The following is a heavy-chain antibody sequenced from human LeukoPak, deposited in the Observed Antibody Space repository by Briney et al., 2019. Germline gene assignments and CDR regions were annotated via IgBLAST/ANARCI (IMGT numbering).Heavy chain of an antibody. CDR2: IIPILGIA. Sequence: SVKVSCKASGGTFSSYAISWVRQAPGQGLEWMGRIIPILGIANYAQKFQGRVTITADKTTSTAYMELSSLRSEDTAVYYCARSSYIAVAGGYYYYGMDVWGQGTTVTVSS. CDR3: ARSSYIAVAGGYYYYGMDV. J-gene: IGHJ6*02. V-gene: IGHV1-69*04. CDR1: GGTFSSYA. D-gene: IGHD6-19*01.